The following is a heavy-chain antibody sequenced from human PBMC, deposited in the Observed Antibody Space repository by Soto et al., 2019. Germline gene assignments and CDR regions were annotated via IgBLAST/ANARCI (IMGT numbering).Heavy chain of an antibody. CDR3: ARRTRSYYYSSYMDV. Sequence: TSETLSLTCTVSGGSISSSSYYWGWIRQPPGKGLEWIGSIYYSGSTYYNPSLKSRVTISVDTSKNQFSLKLSSVTAADTAVYYCARRTRSYYYSSYMDVWGKGPRVTVSS. CDR1: GGSISSSSYY. J-gene: IGHJ6*03. V-gene: IGHV4-39*01. CDR2: IYYSGST.